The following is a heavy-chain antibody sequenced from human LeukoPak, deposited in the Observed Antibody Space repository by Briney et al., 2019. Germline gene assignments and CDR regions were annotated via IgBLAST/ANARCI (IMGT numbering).Heavy chain of an antibody. J-gene: IGHJ4*02. CDR3: VRQGYDILTGYLLAYYFDY. V-gene: IGHV4-34*01. CDR2: IKQRGTT. Sequence: PSETLSPTWAVYGWSLSGFYWGWIRPPPRKGLEWNGAIKQRGTTNFNPSLRSRVTISVETSKNQFSLKLSSVTAVDTAVYYCVRQGYDILTGYLLAYYFDYWGQGTLVTVSS. CDR1: GWSLSGFY. D-gene: IGHD3-9*01.